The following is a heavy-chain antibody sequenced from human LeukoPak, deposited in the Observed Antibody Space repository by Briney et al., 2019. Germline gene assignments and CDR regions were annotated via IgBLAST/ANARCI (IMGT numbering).Heavy chain of an antibody. J-gene: IGHJ6*03. V-gene: IGHV4-30-4*08. CDR3: ARHPVSAPYDIFNPLYYYYYMDV. Sequence: SETLSLTCTVSGGSISSGDYYWSWIRQPPGKGLEWIGYIYYSGSTYYNPSLKSRVTISVDTSKNQFSLKLSSVTAADTAVYYCARHPVSAPYDIFNPLYYYYYMDVWGKGTTVTVSS. D-gene: IGHD3-9*01. CDR2: IYYSGST. CDR1: GGSISSGDYY.